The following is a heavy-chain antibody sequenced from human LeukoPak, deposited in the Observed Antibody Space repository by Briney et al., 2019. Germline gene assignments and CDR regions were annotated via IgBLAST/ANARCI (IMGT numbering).Heavy chain of an antibody. Sequence: PGGSLRLSCAASGFTFSTYAMNWVRQAPGKGLEWVSYIGSSSSTIYYADSVKGRFTISRDNAKNSLYLQMNSLRDEDTAVYYCARDQASEAGIDYWGQGTLVTVSS. J-gene: IGHJ4*02. CDR2: IGSSSSTI. D-gene: IGHD6-13*01. CDR1: GFTFSTYA. V-gene: IGHV3-48*02. CDR3: ARDQASEAGIDY.